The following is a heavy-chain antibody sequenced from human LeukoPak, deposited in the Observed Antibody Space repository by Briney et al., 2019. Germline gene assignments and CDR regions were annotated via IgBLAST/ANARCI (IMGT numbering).Heavy chain of an antibody. CDR1: GYSISSGYY. CDR3: ARGSRGYCSGGSCYSSKVLDY. J-gene: IGHJ4*02. V-gene: IGHV4-38-2*02. CDR2: IYHSGST. Sequence: KSSETLSLTCTVSGYSISSGYYWGWIRQPPGRGLEWIGSIYHSGSTYYNPSLKSRVTISVDTSKTQFSLKLSSVTAADTAVYYCARGSRGYCSGGSCYSSKVLDYWGQGTLVTVSS. D-gene: IGHD2-15*01.